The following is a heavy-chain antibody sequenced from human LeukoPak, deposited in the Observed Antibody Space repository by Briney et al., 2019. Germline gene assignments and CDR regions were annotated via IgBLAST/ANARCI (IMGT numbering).Heavy chain of an antibody. D-gene: IGHD4-17*01. Sequence: ASVKVSCKASGYTFTGYYMHWVRQAPGQGLEWMGWINPNSGGTNYAQKFQGRVTMTRDTSISTAYMELSRLRSDDTAVYYCARFSPYGDPYDYWGQGTLVTVPS. V-gene: IGHV1-2*02. CDR1: GYTFTGYY. CDR2: INPNSGGT. CDR3: ARFSPYGDPYDY. J-gene: IGHJ4*02.